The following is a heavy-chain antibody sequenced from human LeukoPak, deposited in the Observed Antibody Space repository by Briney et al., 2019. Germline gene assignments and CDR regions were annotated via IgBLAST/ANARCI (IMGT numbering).Heavy chain of an antibody. V-gene: IGHV3-21*04. D-gene: IGHD1-14*01. CDR3: AKPDGPDY. CDR1: GFTFSSYS. Sequence: GGSLRLSCAASGFTFSSYSMNWVRQAPGKGLEWVSSISSGSSYIYYADSVKGRFTISRDNSKNTLYLQMNSLRAEDTAVYYCAKPDGPDYWGQGTLVTVSS. CDR2: ISSGSSYI. J-gene: IGHJ4*02.